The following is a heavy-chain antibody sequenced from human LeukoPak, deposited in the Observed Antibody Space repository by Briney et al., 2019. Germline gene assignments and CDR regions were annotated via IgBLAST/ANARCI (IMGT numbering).Heavy chain of an antibody. CDR1: GGSFSGYY. D-gene: IGHD4-23*01. V-gene: IGHV4-34*01. Sequence: SETLSLTCAVYGGSFSGYYWSWIRQPPGKGLEWIGEINHSGSTNYNPSLKSRVTISVDTSKNQFSLKLSSVTAADTAVYYCARTYGGKGYYYYYMDVWGKGTTVTVSS. CDR3: ARTYGGKGYYYYYMDV. CDR2: INHSGST. J-gene: IGHJ6*03.